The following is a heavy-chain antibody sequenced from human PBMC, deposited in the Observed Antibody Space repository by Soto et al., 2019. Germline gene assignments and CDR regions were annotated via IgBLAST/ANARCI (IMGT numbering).Heavy chain of an antibody. J-gene: IGHJ4*02. CDR3: VRARSTDSRPDY. V-gene: IGHV3-21*01. CDR1: GFTFSLYS. Sequence: GESLKISCAASGFTFSLYSMIWVRQAPGKGLEWVASITSSSSYIYYEDSLKGRFTISRDNAKNSLFLQLDSLRAEDTAVYFCVRARSTDSRPDYWGQGTLVTSPQ. CDR2: ITSSSSYI. D-gene: IGHD3-22*01.